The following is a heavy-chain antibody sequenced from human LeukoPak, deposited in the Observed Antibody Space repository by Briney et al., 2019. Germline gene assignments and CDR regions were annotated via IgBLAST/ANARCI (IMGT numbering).Heavy chain of an antibody. Sequence: GRSLRLSCAASGFTFSSYGMHWVRQAPGKGLEWVAVIWYDGSNKYYADSVKGRFTISRDNSKNTLHLQMNSLRAEDTAVYYCAKGGTMTKKGYFDYWGQGTLVTVSS. CDR2: IWYDGSNK. J-gene: IGHJ4*02. D-gene: IGHD2-15*01. CDR3: AKGGTMTKKGYFDY. V-gene: IGHV3-33*06. CDR1: GFTFSSYG.